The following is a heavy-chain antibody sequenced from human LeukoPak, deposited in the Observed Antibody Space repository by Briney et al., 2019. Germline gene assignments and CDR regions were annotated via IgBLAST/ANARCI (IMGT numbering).Heavy chain of an antibody. D-gene: IGHD5-12*01. CDR1: GFNFSSSE. CDR3: ARDFSGSGYDYRFDY. CDR2: ISHTGNTK. Sequence: GGSLRLSCAASGFNFSSSEMHGVRQAPGKGLEWLSYISHTGNTKYYADSVQGRLTVSRDNGKSLLFLQMSSLRAEDTAVYYCARDFSGSGYDYRFDYWGQGTLVTVSS. V-gene: IGHV3-48*03. J-gene: IGHJ4*02.